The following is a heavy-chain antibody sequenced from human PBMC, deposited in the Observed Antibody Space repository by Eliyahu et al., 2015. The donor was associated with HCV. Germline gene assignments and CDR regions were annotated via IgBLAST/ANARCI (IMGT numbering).Heavy chain of an antibody. CDR3: ARDSPVYGEVDFEPFDY. V-gene: IGHV4-38-2*02. D-gene: IGHD3-10*01. CDR2: FWHSGTT. CDR1: GYSLXSSYX. Sequence: QVQLQESGPGVVKPSETLSITCSVXGYSLXSSYXWGWIRQPPGKGLEWIGSFWHSGTTYYNPSLKSRATISVETSKNQFSLELNFVTAADTAVYYCARDSPVYGEVDFEPFDYWGQGILVTVSS. J-gene: IGHJ4*02.